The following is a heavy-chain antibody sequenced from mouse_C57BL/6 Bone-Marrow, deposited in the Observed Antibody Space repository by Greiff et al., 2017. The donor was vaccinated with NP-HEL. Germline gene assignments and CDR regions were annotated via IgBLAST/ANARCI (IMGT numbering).Heavy chain of an antibody. Sequence: QVQLQQPGPELVKPGASVKLSCKASGYTFTSSWMKWVKQRPGKGLEWMGEIDPSDGYTNYNQKFKGKATLTVDQSSSTAYMQLSSLTSEDSAVYYCAKSVYWGQGTLVTVSA. J-gene: IGHJ3*01. V-gene: IGHV1-50*01. CDR3: AKSVY. CDR1: GYTFTSSW. CDR2: IDPSDGYT.